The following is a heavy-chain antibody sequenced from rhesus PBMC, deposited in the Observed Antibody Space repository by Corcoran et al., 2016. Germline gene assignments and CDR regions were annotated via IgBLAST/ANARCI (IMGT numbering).Heavy chain of an antibody. V-gene: IGHV4S16*01. CDR2: IAGNTETT. J-gene: IGHJ5-2*02. CDR3: ARDASSLDV. CDR1: GSSPSGNY. Sequence: QVQLQESGPGLVKPSETLPLTCAVPGSSPSGNYWTRIRQSPGKGLEGIGYIAGNTETTSYNPSLGGRVTISKDTSQNQFSLILTSVTAADTAVYYCARDASSLDVWGRGVLVTVSS.